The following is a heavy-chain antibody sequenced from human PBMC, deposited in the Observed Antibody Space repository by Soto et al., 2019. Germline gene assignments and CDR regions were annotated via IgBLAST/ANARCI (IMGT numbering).Heavy chain of an antibody. V-gene: IGHV5-10-1*01. CDR2: IDPSDSYT. CDR1: GYSFTSYW. Sequence: GESLKISCKGSGYSFTSYWISWVRQMPGKGLEWMGRIDPSDSYTNYSPSFQGHVTISADKSISTAYLQWSSLKASDTAMYYCARHQPPDIVLMVYATREAYYGMDVWGQGTTVTVS. J-gene: IGHJ6*02. D-gene: IGHD2-8*01. CDR3: ARHQPPDIVLMVYATREAYYGMDV.